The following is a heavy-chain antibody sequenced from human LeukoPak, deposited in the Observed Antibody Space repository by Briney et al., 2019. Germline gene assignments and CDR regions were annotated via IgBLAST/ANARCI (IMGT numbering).Heavy chain of an antibody. CDR1: GGSVSSGSYY. CDR3: ARERGYGDYGISYYYYYGMDV. Sequence: PSETLSLTCTVSGGSVSSGSYYWSWIRQPPGKGLEWIGYIYYSGSTNYNPSLKSRVTISVDTSKNQFSLKLSSVTAADTAVYYCARERGYGDYGISYYYYYGMDVWGQGTTVTVSS. J-gene: IGHJ6*02. D-gene: IGHD4-17*01. CDR2: IYYSGST. V-gene: IGHV4-61*01.